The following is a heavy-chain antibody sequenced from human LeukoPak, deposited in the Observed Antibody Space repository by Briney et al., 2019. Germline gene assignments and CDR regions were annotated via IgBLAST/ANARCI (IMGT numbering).Heavy chain of an antibody. CDR1: GGSFSGYF. V-gene: IGHV4-34*01. CDR3: ARMSSHCSGGSCYAVFNY. CDR2: INHSGSN. J-gene: IGHJ4*02. D-gene: IGHD2-15*01. Sequence: PSETLSLTCAVYGGSFSGYFWNWIRQPPGKGLEWIGEINHSGSNNYNQSLKKGVTISVETSEKQFSLRETSVTAARSPGYYCARMSSHCSGGSCYAVFNYWGQGTLVTVSS.